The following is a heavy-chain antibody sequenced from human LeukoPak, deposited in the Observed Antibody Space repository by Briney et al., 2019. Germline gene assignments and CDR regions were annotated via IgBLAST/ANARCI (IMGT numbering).Heavy chain of an antibody. Sequence: SVKVSCKASGGTFSSYAISWVRQAPGQGLEWMGGIIPIFGTANYAQKFQGRVTITAGESTSTAYMELSSLRSEDTAVYYCARDGPAYCGGDCYEKMFDYWGQGTLVTVSS. CDR2: IIPIFGTA. CDR1: GGTFSSYA. CDR3: ARDGPAYCGGDCYEKMFDY. D-gene: IGHD2-21*01. V-gene: IGHV1-69*01. J-gene: IGHJ4*02.